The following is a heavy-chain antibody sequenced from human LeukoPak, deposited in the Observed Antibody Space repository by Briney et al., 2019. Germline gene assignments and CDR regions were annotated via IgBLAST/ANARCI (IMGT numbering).Heavy chain of an antibody. J-gene: IGHJ4*02. CDR1: GFTFSSYS. CDR2: ISSSSSYI. CDR3: ARDWGELAYFDY. D-gene: IGHD1-26*01. Sequence: PGGSLRLSCAASGFTFSSYSMNWVRQAPGKGLEWFSSISSSSSYIYYADSVKGRFTISRDNAKNSLYLQMNSLRAEDTAVYYCARDWGELAYFDYWGQGTLVTVS. V-gene: IGHV3-21*01.